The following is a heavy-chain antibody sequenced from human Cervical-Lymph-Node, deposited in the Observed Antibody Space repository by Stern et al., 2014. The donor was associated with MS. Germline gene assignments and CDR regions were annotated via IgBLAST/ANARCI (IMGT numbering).Heavy chain of an antibody. CDR2: ISGYNGDT. V-gene: IGHV1-18*01. CDR3: ARGPYCSSTSCYTNGYYFYGLDV. D-gene: IGHD2-2*02. CDR1: GYTFTSFG. J-gene: IGHJ6*02. Sequence: QVQLVKSGTEVRKPGASVKVSCRASGYTFTSFGISWVRRTPGQGLEFMGWISGYNGDTKYPQKFQGRVVLTTDTSTSTAYMDLTSLRSDDTAMYYCARGPYCSSTSCYTNGYYFYGLDVWGQGTTVTVSS.